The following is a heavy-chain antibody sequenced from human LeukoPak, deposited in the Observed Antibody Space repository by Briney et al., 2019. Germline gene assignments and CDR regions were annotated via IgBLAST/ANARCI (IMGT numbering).Heavy chain of an antibody. V-gene: IGHV4-59*01. D-gene: IGHD2-2*01. CDR3: ATSWVVPAAFDY. CDR1: GGSISSYY. J-gene: IGHJ4*02. Sequence: SETLSLTXTVSGGSISSYYWSWIRQPPGKGLEWMGYIYYSGSTNYNPYLTSRVTISVDTSKNQFSLKLSSVTAADTAVYYCATSWVVPAAFDYWGQGTLVTVSS. CDR2: IYYSGST.